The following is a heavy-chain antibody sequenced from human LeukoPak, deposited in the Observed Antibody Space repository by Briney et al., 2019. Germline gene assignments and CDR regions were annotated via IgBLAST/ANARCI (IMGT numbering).Heavy chain of an antibody. CDR3: ARDHMRSGGNWFDP. V-gene: IGHV3-30*02. Sequence: GGSLRLSCAASGFTFSSYGMHWVRQAPGKGLEWVALIWYDGSNKYYTDSVKGRLTIPRDNSKNTLYLQMNSLRAEDTAVYYCARDHMRSGGNWFDPWGQGTLVTVS. J-gene: IGHJ5*02. CDR1: GFTFSSYG. D-gene: IGHD1-26*01. CDR2: IWYDGSNK.